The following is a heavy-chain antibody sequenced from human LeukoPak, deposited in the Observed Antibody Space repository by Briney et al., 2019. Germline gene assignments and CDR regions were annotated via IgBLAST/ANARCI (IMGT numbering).Heavy chain of an antibody. J-gene: IGHJ4*02. CDR3: AKSLVARWVADY. Sequence: GGSVTHSCAASGFPFSNYAMNWVRQAPGKGLEWVSGITDSGGRAYYADSVKCRFTVSRDNSENTLYLQMKTLRAEDTAIYFCAKSLVARWVADYWGQGNLVTVSS. V-gene: IGHV3-23*01. CDR2: ITDSGGRA. D-gene: IGHD2-15*01. CDR1: GFPFSNYA.